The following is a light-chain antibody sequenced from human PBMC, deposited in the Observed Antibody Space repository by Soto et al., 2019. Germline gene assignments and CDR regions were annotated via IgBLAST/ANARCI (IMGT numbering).Light chain of an antibody. Sequence: QSVGRSYLAWYQKKPGQAPRLLISSVSKRATGIPDRFRGGGSGTDFPLTISSLEPEDFAAYYCQQRRNGPRLAFGGGTKVDIK. CDR2: SVS. V-gene: IGKV3D-20*02. J-gene: IGKJ4*01. CDR3: QQRRNGPRLA. CDR1: QSVGRSY.